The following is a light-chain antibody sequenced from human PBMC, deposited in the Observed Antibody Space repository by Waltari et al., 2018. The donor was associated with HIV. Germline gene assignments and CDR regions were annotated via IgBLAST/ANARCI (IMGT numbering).Light chain of an antibody. CDR3: VLFVGGDIWV. Sequence: QTVVTQEPSLSVSPGGTVTLTCGLSSGSVSTSHYPSWYQQTPGQAPRAHSYKAMMRTMGCPHRFSCSFLGNKAALTITGAQAVDESDYYCVLFVGGDIWVFGGGTRLTVL. J-gene: IGLJ3*02. CDR2: KAM. V-gene: IGLV8-61*01. CDR1: SGSVSTSHY.